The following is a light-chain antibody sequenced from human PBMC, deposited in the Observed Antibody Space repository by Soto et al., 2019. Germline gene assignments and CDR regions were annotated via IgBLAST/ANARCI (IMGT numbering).Light chain of an antibody. Sequence: EIVLTQSPGSLCLSPGERATLSCRASQSVSSSYLAWYQQKPGQAPRLLIYGISTRATGIPARFSGSGSGTEFSLTISSLQSEDFAVYYCQQYSKWPITFGQGTQLEIK. V-gene: IGKV3-15*01. CDR2: GIS. CDR1: QSVSSSY. J-gene: IGKJ5*01. CDR3: QQYSKWPIT.